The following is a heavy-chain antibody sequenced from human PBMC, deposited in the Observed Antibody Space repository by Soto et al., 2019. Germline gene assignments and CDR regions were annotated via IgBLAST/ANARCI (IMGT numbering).Heavy chain of an antibody. Sequence: SETLSLTCTVSGGSISSYYWSWIRQPPGKGLEWIGYIYYSGSTNYNPSLKSRVTISVDTSKNQFSLKLSSVTAADTAVHYCARETTYYYGSGPYYYYYHMDVWGKGTTVTVSS. CDR1: GGSISSYY. D-gene: IGHD3-10*01. CDR3: ARETTYYYGSGPYYYYYHMDV. J-gene: IGHJ6*03. V-gene: IGHV4-59*01. CDR2: IYYSGST.